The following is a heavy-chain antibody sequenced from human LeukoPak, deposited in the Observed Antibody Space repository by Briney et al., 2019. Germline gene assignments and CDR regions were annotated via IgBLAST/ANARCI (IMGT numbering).Heavy chain of an antibody. CDR1: GYSISSGYY. V-gene: IGHV4-38-2*01. CDR2: IYHSGST. D-gene: IGHD3-9*01. Sequence: SETLSLTCAVSGYSISSGYYWGWIRQPPGKGLEWIGSIYHSGSTYYNPSLKSRVTISVDTSKNQFSLKLSSVTAADTAVYYCARLPSYGILTGYYKGGEFDYWGQGTLVTVSS. CDR3: ARLPSYGILTGYYKGGEFDY. J-gene: IGHJ4*02.